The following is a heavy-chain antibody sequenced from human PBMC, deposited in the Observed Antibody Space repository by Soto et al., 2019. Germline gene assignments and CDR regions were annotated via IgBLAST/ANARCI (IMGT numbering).Heavy chain of an antibody. Sequence: QVQLVESGGGVVQPGRSLRLSCAASGFTFSSYGMHWVRQAPGKGLEWVAVIWYDGSNKYYADSVKGRFTISRDNSKNTLYLLMNSLRAEDTAVYYCARTGIAAAGMGWFDPWGQGTLVTVSS. CDR1: GFTFSSYG. J-gene: IGHJ5*02. D-gene: IGHD6-13*01. V-gene: IGHV3-33*01. CDR3: ARTGIAAAGMGWFDP. CDR2: IWYDGSNK.